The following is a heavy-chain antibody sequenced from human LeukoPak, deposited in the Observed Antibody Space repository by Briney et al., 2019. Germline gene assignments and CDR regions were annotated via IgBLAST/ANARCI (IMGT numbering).Heavy chain of an antibody. CDR3: AREGGYSYRRHFDY. Sequence: GGSLRLSCAASGFTFTSYEMNWVRQAPGKGLEWVSYISSSGSTTYYADSVKGRFTISRDNAKNSLYLQMNSLRAEDTAVYCCAREGGYSYRRHFDYWGQGTLVTVSS. D-gene: IGHD5-18*01. J-gene: IGHJ4*02. CDR2: ISSSGSTT. CDR1: GFTFTSYE. V-gene: IGHV3-48*03.